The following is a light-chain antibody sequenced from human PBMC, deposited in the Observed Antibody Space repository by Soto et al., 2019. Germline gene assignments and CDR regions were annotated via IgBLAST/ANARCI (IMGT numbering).Light chain of an antibody. J-gene: IGKJ5*01. CDR1: QSVTSN. Sequence: EIVMTQSPATLSVSPGERVTLHCRASQSVTSNLAWYQHKPGQSPRLLIYRASARATGVPDRFSGSGSGTEFTLPISSLQSEDFAVYYCQQYNNWPPITFGQGTRLEIK. CDR2: RAS. V-gene: IGKV3-15*01. CDR3: QQYNNWPPIT.